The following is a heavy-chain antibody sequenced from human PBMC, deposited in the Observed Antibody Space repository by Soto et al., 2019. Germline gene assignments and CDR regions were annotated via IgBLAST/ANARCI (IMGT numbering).Heavy chain of an antibody. CDR3: AKDLYDYIWGSYRYKYGSAFDI. CDR1: GFTFSSYA. D-gene: IGHD3-16*02. CDR2: ISGSGGST. J-gene: IGHJ3*02. Sequence: GGSLRLSCAASGFTFSSYAMSWVRQAPGKGLEWVSAISGSGGSTYYADSVKGRFTISRDNSENTLYLQMNSLRAEDTAVYYCAKDLYDYIWGSYRYKYGSAFDIWGQGTMVTVSS. V-gene: IGHV3-23*01.